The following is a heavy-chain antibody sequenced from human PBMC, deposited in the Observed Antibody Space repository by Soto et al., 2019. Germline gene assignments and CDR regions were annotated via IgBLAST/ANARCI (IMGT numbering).Heavy chain of an antibody. D-gene: IGHD6-13*01. J-gene: IGHJ4*02. CDR2: IYYSGST. Sequence: PSETLSLTCNVSGGSISSGGYYWSWIRQHPGKGLEWIGYIYYSGSTYYNPSLKSRVTISGDTSKNQFSLKVSSVTAADTAVYYCARGTSWQLPFDYWGQGTLVTVSS. V-gene: IGHV4-31*03. CDR1: GGSISSGGYY. CDR3: ARGTSWQLPFDY.